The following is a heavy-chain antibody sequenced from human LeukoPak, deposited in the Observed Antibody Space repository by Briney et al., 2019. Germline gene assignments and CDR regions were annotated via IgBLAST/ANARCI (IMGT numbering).Heavy chain of an antibody. CDR3: AKDICYFESRVPYDH. V-gene: IGHV3-33*03. CDR1: GFMFSNYV. D-gene: IGHD3-22*01. J-gene: IGHJ5*02. CDR2: IWYDGSNK. Sequence: GGSLRHSCAASGFMFSNYVMHWVRQAPGKGLEWVASIWYDGSNKHYADSVKGRLTISRDNSKNTLYLQMHSLRVEDTAVYHCAKDICYFESRVPYDHWGQGTLVAVSS.